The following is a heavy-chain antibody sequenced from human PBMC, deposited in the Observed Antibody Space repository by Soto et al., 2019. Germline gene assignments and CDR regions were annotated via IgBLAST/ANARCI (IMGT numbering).Heavy chain of an antibody. CDR2: ISGTGGAT. Sequence: GGSLRLSCAASGFTFSNSAMNWVRQAPGKGLEWVSAISGTGGATYYADSVKGRFTITRDNPKNTLYMQMNSLRPEDTAVYYLAKQSGGYANASDSYFAYWAKGILATVS. CDR3: AKQSGGYANASDSYFAY. V-gene: IGHV3-23*01. D-gene: IGHD3-22*01. J-gene: IGHJ4*02. CDR1: GFTFSNSA.